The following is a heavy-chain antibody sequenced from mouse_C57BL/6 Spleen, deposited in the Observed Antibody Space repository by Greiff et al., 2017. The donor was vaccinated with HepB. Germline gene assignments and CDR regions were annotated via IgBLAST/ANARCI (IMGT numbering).Heavy chain of an antibody. CDR3: ARGTVVGGYAMDY. D-gene: IGHD1-1*01. V-gene: IGHV14-2*01. CDR1: GFNIKDYY. Sequence: EVQVVESGAELVKPGASVKLSCTASGFNIKDYYMHWVKQRTEQGLEWIGRIDPEDGETKYAPKFQGKATITADTSSNTAYLQLSSRTSEDTAVYYCARGTVVGGYAMDYWGQGTSVTVSS. J-gene: IGHJ4*01. CDR2: IDPEDGET.